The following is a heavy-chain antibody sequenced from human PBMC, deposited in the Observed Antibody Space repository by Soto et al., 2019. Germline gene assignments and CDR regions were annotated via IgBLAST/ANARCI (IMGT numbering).Heavy chain of an antibody. CDR3: AGAYTSSYYPAIYYCGLDV. J-gene: IGHJ6*02. V-gene: IGHV4-61*01. Sequence: HVQLQESGPGLVKPSETLSLTCTVSNASVNSGYYYWSWIRQPPGKGLEWIAYFYYGGATSYNPSLRSRVSISVDTSKSQFSLNIRSLTAADTAIYYCAGAYTSSYYPAIYYCGLDVWGQGTTVSVSS. CDR1: NASVNSGYYY. D-gene: IGHD2-2*01. CDR2: FYYGGAT.